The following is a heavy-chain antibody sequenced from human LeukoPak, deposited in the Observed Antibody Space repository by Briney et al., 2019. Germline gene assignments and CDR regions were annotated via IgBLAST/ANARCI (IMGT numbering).Heavy chain of an antibody. J-gene: IGHJ4*02. V-gene: IGHV3-74*01. CDR2: INTDGSIT. D-gene: IGHD6-19*01. Sequence: GGSLRLSCAASGFTFSSNWMHWVRQAPGKGLVWISRINTDGSITTYADSVKGRFTISRDNAKNTPYLQMNSLGAEDTAVYYCARGRLSSGWGLDYWGQGTLVTVSS. CDR3: ARGRLSSGWGLDY. CDR1: GFTFSSNW.